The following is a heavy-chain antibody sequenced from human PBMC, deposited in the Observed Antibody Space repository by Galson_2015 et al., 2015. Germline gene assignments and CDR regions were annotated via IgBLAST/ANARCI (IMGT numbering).Heavy chain of an antibody. CDR1: GYTFTSYG. V-gene: IGHV1-46*01. CDR3: ARRVVWFDP. CDR2: INPSGGST. D-gene: IGHD2-15*01. Sequence: SVKVSCKASGYTFTSYGISWVRQAPGQGLEWMGIINPSGGSTSYAQKFQGRVTMTRDTSTSTVYMELSSLRSEDTAVYYCARRVVWFDPWGQGTLVTVSS. J-gene: IGHJ5*02.